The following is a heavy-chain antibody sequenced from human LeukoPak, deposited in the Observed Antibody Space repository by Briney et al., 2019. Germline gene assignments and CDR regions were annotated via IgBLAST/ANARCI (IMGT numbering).Heavy chain of an antibody. J-gene: IGHJ5*02. D-gene: IGHD6-19*01. CDR3: ARDRPGYSSWFDP. CDR2: INTKIGGT. CDR1: GYSLTDYH. Sequence: ASVKVSCKASGYSLTDYHMHWVRQAPGQGLEWMGWINTKIGGTNYAQKFQGRVTLTRDTSITTAYMEMSSLRSDDTAVYYCARDRPGYSSWFDPWGQGTLVTVSS. V-gene: IGHV1-2*02.